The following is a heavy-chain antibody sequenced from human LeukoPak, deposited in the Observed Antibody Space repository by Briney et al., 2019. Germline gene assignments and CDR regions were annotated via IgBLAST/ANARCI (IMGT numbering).Heavy chain of an antibody. CDR3: AKLAAYDVDY. J-gene: IGHJ4*02. D-gene: IGHD5-12*01. CDR2: ISYDGSNK. CDR1: GFTFSSYG. Sequence: PGGSLRLSCAASGFTFSSYGMHWVRQAPGKGLEWVAVISYDGSNKYYADSVKGRFTISRDNSKNTLYLQMNSLRAEDTAVYYGAKLAAYDVDYWGQGTLVTVSS. V-gene: IGHV3-30*18.